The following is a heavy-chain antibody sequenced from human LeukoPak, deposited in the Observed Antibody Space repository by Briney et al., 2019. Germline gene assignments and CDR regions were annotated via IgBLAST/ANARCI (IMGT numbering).Heavy chain of an antibody. CDR2: ISYDGSNK. J-gene: IGHJ3*02. CDR1: GFTFSSYA. D-gene: IGHD2-15*01. V-gene: IGHV3-30-3*01. CDR3: ASAPRIRAAFDT. Sequence: GGSLRLSCAASGFTFSSYAMHWVRQAPGKGLEWVAVISYDGSNKYYADSVKGRFTISRDNSKNTLYLQMNSLRAEDTAVYYCASAPRIRAAFDTWGQGTMVTVSS.